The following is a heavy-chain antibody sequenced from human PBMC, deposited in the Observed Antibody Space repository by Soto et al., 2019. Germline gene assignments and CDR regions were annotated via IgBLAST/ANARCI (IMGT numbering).Heavy chain of an antibody. CDR2: MNSDGNTT. CDR1: GFTFSSYW. J-gene: IGHJ4*02. CDR3: AKGFLSGGYCANGVCYHFDY. D-gene: IGHD2-8*01. V-gene: IGHV3-74*01. Sequence: GGSLRLSCAASGFTFSSYWMHWVRQPPGRGLVWVSLMNSDGNTTYYADSVKGRFTVSRDNSRNTQYLQMNTLRVEDTAVYYCAKGFLSGGYCANGVCYHFDYWGQGTPVTVSS.